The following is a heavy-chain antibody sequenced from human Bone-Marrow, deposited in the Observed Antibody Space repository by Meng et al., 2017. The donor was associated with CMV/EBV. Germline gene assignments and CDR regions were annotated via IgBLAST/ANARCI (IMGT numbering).Heavy chain of an antibody. CDR1: GGTFSSYA. CDR2: IIPMFGTA. Sequence: SVKVSCKASGGTFSSYAISWVRQAPGQGLEWMGGIIPMFGTADYAQKFQGRVTITTDESTSTAYMELNNLKFEDTAVYFCARGGEGEQLVPPQYYYYGMDVWGQGTTVTVSS. J-gene: IGHJ6*01. D-gene: IGHD6-6*01. CDR3: ARGGEGEQLVPPQYYYYGMDV. V-gene: IGHV1-69*05.